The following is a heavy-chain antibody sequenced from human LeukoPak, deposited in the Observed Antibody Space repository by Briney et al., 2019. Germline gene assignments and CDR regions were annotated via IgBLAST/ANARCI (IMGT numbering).Heavy chain of an antibody. Sequence: GGSLRLSCAASGFTFSSSWMSWVRQAPGKGLEWVANIKQDGSEKYYVDSVKGRFTISRDNAKNSLYLQMNSLRAEDTAVYFCARVVPPLYYFDYWGQGTLVTISS. D-gene: IGHD3-10*01. J-gene: IGHJ4*02. CDR3: ARVVPPLYYFDY. CDR1: GFTFSSSW. CDR2: IKQDGSEK. V-gene: IGHV3-7*01.